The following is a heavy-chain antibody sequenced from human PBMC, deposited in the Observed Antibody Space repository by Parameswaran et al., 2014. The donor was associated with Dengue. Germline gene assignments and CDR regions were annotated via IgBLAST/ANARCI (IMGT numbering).Heavy chain of an antibody. V-gene: IGHV3-21*01. CDR2: ISSSSSYI. CDR3: ASLVVVPSDHNWFDP. J-gene: IGHJ5*02. Sequence: WIRQPPGKGLEWVSSISSSSSYIYYADSVKGRFTISRDNAKNSLYLQMNSLRAEDTAVYYCASLVVVPSDHNWFDPWGQGTLVTVSS. D-gene: IGHD2-2*01.